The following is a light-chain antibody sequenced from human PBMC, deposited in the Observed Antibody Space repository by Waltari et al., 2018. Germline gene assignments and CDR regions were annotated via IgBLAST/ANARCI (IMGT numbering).Light chain of an antibody. CDR3: QTWDIDTHVL. V-gene: IGLV4-69*01. CDR1: SGHSTYA. Sequence: ALTQPPSASASLGASVKLTCTLSSGHSTYAIAWHQRRPEKGPQFLMRLNSDGSFDKGDVIPDRFSGSSSGAERYRTISSVQSEDEADYYCQTWDIDTHVLFGGGTKLTVL. J-gene: IGLJ2*01. CDR2: LNSDGSF.